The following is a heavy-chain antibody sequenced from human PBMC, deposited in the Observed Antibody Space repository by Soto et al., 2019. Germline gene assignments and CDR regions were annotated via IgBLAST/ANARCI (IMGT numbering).Heavy chain of an antibody. CDR1: GYTFTNFG. D-gene: IGHD3-10*01. CDR3: ARGGTPIDY. Sequence: QVQLVQSGAEVKKPGASVKVSCKASGYTFTNFGISWVRQAPGQGLEWMGWISAYNGNTNYAQNFQGRVTMNTDTXXXXXXXXXXXXXXXXXXXYYCARGGTPIDYWGQGTLVTVSS. CDR2: ISAYNGNT. V-gene: IGHV1-18*01. J-gene: IGHJ4*02.